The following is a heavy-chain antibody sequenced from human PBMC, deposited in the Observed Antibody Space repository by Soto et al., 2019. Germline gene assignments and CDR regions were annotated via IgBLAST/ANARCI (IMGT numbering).Heavy chain of an antibody. D-gene: IGHD3-3*01. V-gene: IGHV3-15*01. CDR1: GFTFSNAW. CDR3: TTVGTIFGVVYGMDV. J-gene: IGHJ6*02. CDR2: IKSKTDGGTT. Sequence: EVQLVESGGGLVKPGGSLRLSCAASGFTFSNAWMSWVRQAPGKGLEWVGRIKSKTDGGTTDYAAPVKGRFTISRDDSKNTLYLHMNSLKTADTAVYYCTTVGTIFGVVYGMDVWGQGTTVTVSS.